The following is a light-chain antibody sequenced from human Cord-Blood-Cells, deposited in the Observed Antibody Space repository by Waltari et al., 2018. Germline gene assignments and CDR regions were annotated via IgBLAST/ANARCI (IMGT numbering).Light chain of an antibody. CDR1: SSDVGSYNL. CDR3: CSYAGSSTYVV. CDR2: EGS. J-gene: IGLJ2*01. V-gene: IGLV2-23*01. Sequence: QSALTQPASVSGSPGQSITIPCIGTSSDVGSYNLVSWYQQNPGKAPKLMIYEGSKRPSGVSNRFSGSKSGNTASLTISGLQAEDEADYYCCSYAGSSTYVVFGGGTKLTVL.